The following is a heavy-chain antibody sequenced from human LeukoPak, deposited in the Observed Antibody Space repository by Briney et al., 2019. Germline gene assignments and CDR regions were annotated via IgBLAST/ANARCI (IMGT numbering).Heavy chain of an antibody. CDR2: IYSGGST. J-gene: IGHJ4*02. CDR3: ARSVGGTPLDY. CDR1: GFTVSSDY. D-gene: IGHD1-26*01. V-gene: IGHV3-53*01. Sequence: PGGSLRLSCAASGFTVSSDYMSWVRQAPGKGLEWVSVIYSGGSTYYADSVKGRFTISRDNAKNSLYLQMNSLRAEDTAVYYCARSVGGTPLDYWGQGTLVTVSS.